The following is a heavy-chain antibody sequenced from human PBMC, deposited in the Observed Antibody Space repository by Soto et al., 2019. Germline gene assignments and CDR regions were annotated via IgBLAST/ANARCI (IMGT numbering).Heavy chain of an antibody. CDR2: VNSDGSST. CDR1: GFTFGNYW. D-gene: IGHD3-10*01. V-gene: IGHV3-74*01. J-gene: IGHJ4*02. Sequence: GGSLRLSCAASGFTFGNYWMHWVRQAPGKGLVWVSFVNSDGSSTSYADSVRGRFTTSRDNARNTLYLQMNSLRADDTAVYYCARVMVRGVLATARWGQGTLVTVSS. CDR3: ARVMVRGVLATAR.